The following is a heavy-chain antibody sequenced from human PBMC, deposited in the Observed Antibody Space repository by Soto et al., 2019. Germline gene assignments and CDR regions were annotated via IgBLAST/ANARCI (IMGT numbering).Heavy chain of an antibody. CDR1: GFTFSGYS. CDR2: ISYSSSTI. J-gene: IGHJ5*02. Sequence: EVQLEESGGGLVQPGGSLRLSCAASGFTFSGYSMNWVRQAPGKGLEWVSYISYSSSTIYYADSVKGRFTISRDNAKNALYLQMNSLGAEDTAVYYCASRSGRTTSRNWFGPWGQGTLVTVSS. CDR3: ASRSGRTTSRNWFGP. D-gene: IGHD2-2*01. V-gene: IGHV3-48*01.